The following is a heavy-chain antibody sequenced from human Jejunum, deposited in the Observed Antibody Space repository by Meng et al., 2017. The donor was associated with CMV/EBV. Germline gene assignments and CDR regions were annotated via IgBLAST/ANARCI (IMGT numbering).Heavy chain of an antibody. Sequence: FTFIHCGLHWVRQAPGKGLEWVAVIWYDGNKKFYADSVKGRFTISRNNSKNTVYLQMNSLRGEDTAVYYCAKDYTHFCTSTTCYPPEHWGQGTLVTVSS. CDR3: AKDYTHFCTSTTCYPPEH. V-gene: IGHV3-33*06. D-gene: IGHD2-2*01. J-gene: IGHJ1*01. CDR1: FTFIHCG. CDR2: IWYDGNKK.